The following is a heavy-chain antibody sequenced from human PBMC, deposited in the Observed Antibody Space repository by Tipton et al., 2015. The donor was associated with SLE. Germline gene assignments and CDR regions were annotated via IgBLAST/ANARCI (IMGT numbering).Heavy chain of an antibody. Sequence: SLRLSCAASGFTFSSYSMNWVRQAPGKGLEWVSYISSSSSTIYYADSVKGRFTISRDNAKNSLYLQMNSLRAEDTAVYYCARAYSGGLGYWGQGTLVTVSS. D-gene: IGHD2-15*01. CDR1: GFTFSSYS. CDR3: ARAYSGGLGY. J-gene: IGHJ4*02. V-gene: IGHV3-48*01. CDR2: ISSSSSTI.